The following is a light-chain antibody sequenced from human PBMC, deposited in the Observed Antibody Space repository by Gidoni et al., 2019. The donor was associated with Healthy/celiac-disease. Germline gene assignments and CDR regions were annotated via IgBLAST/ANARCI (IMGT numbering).Light chain of an antibody. J-gene: IGKJ4*01. CDR2: AAS. V-gene: IGKV1-39*01. Sequence: DIQMTQSPSSLSASVGDRVTITCRESQSIISYLNWYQQKPGKAPKLLIYAASSLQSGVPSRFSGSGSGTDFTLTISSLQPEDFATYYCQQSYSTPLTFGGGTKVEIK. CDR1: QSIISY. CDR3: QQSYSTPLT.